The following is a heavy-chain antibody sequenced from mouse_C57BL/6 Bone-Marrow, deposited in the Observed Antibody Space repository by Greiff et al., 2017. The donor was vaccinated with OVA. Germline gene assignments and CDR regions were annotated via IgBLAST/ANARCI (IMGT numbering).Heavy chain of an antibody. D-gene: IGHD1-1*01. V-gene: IGHV1-42*01. Sequence: SGYSFTGYYMNWVKQSPEKSLEWIGEINPSTGGTTYNQKFKAKATLTVDKSSSTAYMQLKSLTSEDSAVYYCARNGSSPFDYWGQGTTLTVSS. J-gene: IGHJ2*01. CDR3: ARNGSSPFDY. CDR1: GYSFTGYY. CDR2: INPSTGGT.